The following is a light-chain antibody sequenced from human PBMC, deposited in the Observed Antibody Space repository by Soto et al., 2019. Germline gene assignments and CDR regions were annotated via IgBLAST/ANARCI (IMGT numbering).Light chain of an antibody. Sequence: QSALTQPASVSGSPGQSITISCTGTSSDVGSYNLVSWYQQHPGKAPKLMIYEGSKRPSGVSNRFSGSKSGTTASLTISGLQPEDEAHYYCSSYSYLDIPVLLGGGTKLTVL. J-gene: IGLJ2*01. CDR2: EGS. V-gene: IGLV2-14*02. CDR1: SSDVGSYNL. CDR3: SSYSYLDIPVL.